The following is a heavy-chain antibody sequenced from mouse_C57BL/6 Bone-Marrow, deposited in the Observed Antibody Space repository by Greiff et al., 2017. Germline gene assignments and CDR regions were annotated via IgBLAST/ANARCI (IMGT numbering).Heavy chain of an antibody. V-gene: IGHV1-55*01. J-gene: IGHJ1*03. CDR3: AREGLVGNYWYFDV. D-gene: IGHD2-1*01. CDR2: IYPGSGST. Sequence: QVQLQQPGAELVKPGASVKMSCKASGYTFTSYWITWVKQRPGQGLEWIGDIYPGSGSTNYNEKFKSKATLTVDTSSSTAYMQLSSLTSEDSAVYYCAREGLVGNYWYFDVWGTGTTVTVSS. CDR1: GYTFTSYW.